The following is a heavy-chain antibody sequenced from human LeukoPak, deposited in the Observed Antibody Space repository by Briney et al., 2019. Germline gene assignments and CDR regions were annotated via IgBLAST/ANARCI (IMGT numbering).Heavy chain of an antibody. J-gene: IGHJ3*02. CDR3: ARDYVDIVATIGDAFDI. Sequence: GASVKVSCKASGGTLSNDGFSWVRQAPGQGLEWVGGITPSFATSNVAQKFQGRVTITTDESTSTAYMELSSLRSEDTAVYYCARDYVDIVATIGDAFDIWGQGTMVTVSS. V-gene: IGHV1-69*05. D-gene: IGHD5-12*01. CDR2: ITPSFATS. CDR1: GGTLSNDG.